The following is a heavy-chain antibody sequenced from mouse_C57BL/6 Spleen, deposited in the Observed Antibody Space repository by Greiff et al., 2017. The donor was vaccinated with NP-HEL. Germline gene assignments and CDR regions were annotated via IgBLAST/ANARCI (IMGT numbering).Heavy chain of an antibody. CDR1: GFTFNTYA. V-gene: IGHV10-3*01. J-gene: IGHJ4*01. CDR3: VRERGGDGYDYAMDY. Sequence: EVQGVESGGGLVQPKGSLKLSCAASGFTFNTYAMHWVRQAPGKGLEWVARIRSKSSNYATYYADSVKDRFTISRDDSQSMLYLQMNNLKTEDAAMYYCVRERGGDGYDYAMDYWGQGTSVTVSS. CDR2: IRSKSSNYAT. D-gene: IGHD2-2*01.